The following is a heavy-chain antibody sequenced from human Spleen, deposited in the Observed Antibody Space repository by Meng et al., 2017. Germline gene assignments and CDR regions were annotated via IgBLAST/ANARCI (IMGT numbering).Heavy chain of an antibody. CDR2: INAVFGTT. CDR3: ARKAGNCISTTCYSLDY. V-gene: IGHV1-69*13. J-gene: IGHJ4*02. D-gene: IGHD2-2*01. CDR1: GGIFSNYV. Sequence: SVKVSCKALGGIFSNYVIGWVRQATGQGLEWMGGINAVFGTTNYAQKCQDRVTITSDESTSTVYMELTRLTSEDTAVYFCARKAGNCISTTCYSLDYWGQGTLVTVSS.